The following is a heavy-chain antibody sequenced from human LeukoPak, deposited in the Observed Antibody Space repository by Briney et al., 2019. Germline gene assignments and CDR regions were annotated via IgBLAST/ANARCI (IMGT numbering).Heavy chain of an antibody. Sequence: ASVRVSCKASGYTFTNNDINWMRQATGQGLEWLGWMSPKNGNTGYAQKFHDRVALTRDTSISTAYLELSSLTDDDTAIYYCARGNAVSGDYWGQGTLVTVSS. CDR3: ARGNAVSGDY. CDR1: GYTFTNND. V-gene: IGHV1-8*01. J-gene: IGHJ4*02. D-gene: IGHD6-19*01. CDR2: MSPKNGNT.